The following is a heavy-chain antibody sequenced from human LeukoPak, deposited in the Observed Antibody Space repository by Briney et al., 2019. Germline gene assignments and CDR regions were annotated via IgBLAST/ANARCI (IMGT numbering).Heavy chain of an antibody. CDR3: ARQTGSGLFSLP. J-gene: IGHJ4*02. V-gene: IGHV4-59*05. CDR1: GGSISSYY. D-gene: IGHD3-10*01. CDR2: IYFSGGT. Sequence: PSETLSLTCTVSGGSISSYYWSWIRQPPGKGLEWIGSIYFSGGTYYNASLKSRVTISVDTSKNQFSLKLSSVTAADTAVYYCARQTGSGLFSLPGGQGTLVTVSS.